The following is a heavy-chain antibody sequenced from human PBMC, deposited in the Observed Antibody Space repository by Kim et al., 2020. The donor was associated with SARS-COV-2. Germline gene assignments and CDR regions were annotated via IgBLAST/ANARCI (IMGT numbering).Heavy chain of an antibody. CDR2: ISGSGGST. D-gene: IGHD3-22*01. CDR3: AKAYHHYYDSSGYNS. J-gene: IGHJ4*02. CDR1: GFTFSSYA. Sequence: GGSLRLSCAASGFTFSSYAMSWVRQAPGKGLEWVSAISGSGGSTYYADSVKGRFTISRDNSKNTLYLQMNSLRAEDTAVYYCAKAYHHYYDSSGYNSWGQGTLVTVSS. V-gene: IGHV3-23*01.